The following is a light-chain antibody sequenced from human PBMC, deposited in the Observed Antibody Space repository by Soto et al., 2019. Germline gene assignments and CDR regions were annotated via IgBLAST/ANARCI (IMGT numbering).Light chain of an antibody. CDR2: KAS. CDR1: QSISSW. CDR3: QQYNSYPVG. J-gene: IGKJ1*01. V-gene: IGKV1-5*03. Sequence: IPMTQSPTTLSASVGDRVTITCRASQSISSWLAWYQQKPGKAPKLLIYKASSLESGVPSRFSGSGSGTEFTLTISSLQPDDFATYYCQQYNSYPVGFGQGGKV.